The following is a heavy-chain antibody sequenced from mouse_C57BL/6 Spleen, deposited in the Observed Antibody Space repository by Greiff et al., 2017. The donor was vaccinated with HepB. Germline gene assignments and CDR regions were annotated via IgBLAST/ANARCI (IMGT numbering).Heavy chain of an antibody. CDR3: ARERVPYAMDY. J-gene: IGHJ4*01. Sequence: VQLQQSGAELARPGASVKLSCKASGYTFTSYGISWVKQRTGQGLEWIGEIYPRSGNTYYNEKFKGKATLTADKSSSTAYMELRSLTSEDSAVYFCARERVPYAMDYWGQGTSVTVSS. V-gene: IGHV1-81*01. CDR2: IYPRSGNT. CDR1: GYTFTSYG.